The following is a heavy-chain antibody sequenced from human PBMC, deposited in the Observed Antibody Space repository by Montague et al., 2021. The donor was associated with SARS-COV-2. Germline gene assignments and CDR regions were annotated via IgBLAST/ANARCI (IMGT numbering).Heavy chain of an antibody. V-gene: IGHV4-34*01. D-gene: IGHD3-22*01. CDR3: ARVAGGYYHDSSAYFDY. CDR1: GGSFSGYY. CDR2: INEGGST. Sequence: SETLSLTCAVYGGSFSGYYWSWIRQPPGKGLEWIGEINEGGSTYYNPSXXSRVTISVDTSKNQFSLKLSSVTAADTAVYYCARVAGGYYHDSSAYFDYWGQGSLVTVSS. J-gene: IGHJ4*02.